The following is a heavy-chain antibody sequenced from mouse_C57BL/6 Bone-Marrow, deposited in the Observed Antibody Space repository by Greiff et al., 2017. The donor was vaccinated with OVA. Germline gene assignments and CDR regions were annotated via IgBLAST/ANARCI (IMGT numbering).Heavy chain of an antibody. CDR2: IYPGDGDT. D-gene: IGHD1-3*01. V-gene: IGHV1-82*01. CDR1: GYAFSSSW. Sequence: QVQLQQSGPELVKPGASVKISCKASGYAFSSSWMNWVKQRPGKGLEWIGRIYPGDGDTNYNGKFKGKATLTADKSSSTAYMQLSNLTSEDSAVYFCARYKDYWGQGTSVTVSS. CDR3: ARYKDY. J-gene: IGHJ4*01.